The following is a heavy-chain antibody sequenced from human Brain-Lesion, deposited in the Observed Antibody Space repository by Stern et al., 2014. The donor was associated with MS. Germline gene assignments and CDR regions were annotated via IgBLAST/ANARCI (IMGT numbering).Heavy chain of an antibody. V-gene: IGHV4-39*01. J-gene: IGHJ4*02. CDR1: GGSISSSTYY. D-gene: IGHD1-26*01. Sequence: QVQLVESGPGLVKPSETLSLTCTVSGGSISSSTYYWAWIRQPPGNGREGFGNNYYSGLTYHNPSLKSRVTISIDMSKNQFSLKLSSVTAADTAIYYCARHDSVPRPSQLYSARDRGPGYFDYWGQGTLVTVSS. CDR3: ARHDSVPRPSQLYSARDRGPGYFDY. CDR2: NYYSGLT.